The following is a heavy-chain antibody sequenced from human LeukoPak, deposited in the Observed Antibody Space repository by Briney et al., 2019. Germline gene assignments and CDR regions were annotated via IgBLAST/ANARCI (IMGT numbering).Heavy chain of an antibody. CDR1: GGSISRSDYY. CDR3: ARGNLSGDYYYGMDV. Sequence: PSQTLSLTCSVSGGSISRSDYYWSWIRQPPGKGLEWIGEINHSGSTNYNPSLKSRVTISVDTSKNQSSLKLSSVTAADTAVYYCARGNLSGDYYYGMDVWGQGTTVTVSS. V-gene: IGHV4-30-4*01. CDR2: INHSGST. J-gene: IGHJ6*02. D-gene: IGHD1-26*01.